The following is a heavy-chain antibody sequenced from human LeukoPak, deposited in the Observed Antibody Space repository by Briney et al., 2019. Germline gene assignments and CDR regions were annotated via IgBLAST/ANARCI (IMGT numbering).Heavy chain of an antibody. CDR1: GFTFDDYA. Sequence: PGGSLRLSCAASGFTFDDYAMHWVRQAPGKGLEWVSGIIWNSGSMGYADSVKGRFTISRDNAKNSLYLQMNSLRAEDTALYYCAKDISVGATPYYFDYWGQGTLVTVSS. CDR3: AKDISVGATPYYFDY. CDR2: IIWNSGSM. V-gene: IGHV3-9*01. D-gene: IGHD1-26*01. J-gene: IGHJ4*02.